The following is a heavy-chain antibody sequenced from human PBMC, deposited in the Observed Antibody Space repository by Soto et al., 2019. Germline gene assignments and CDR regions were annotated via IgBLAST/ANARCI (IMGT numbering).Heavy chain of an antibody. D-gene: IGHD3-3*01. J-gene: IGHJ6*02. CDR3: ARAMTMTLARIFGMDV. V-gene: IGHV3-33*01. Sequence: GGSLRLSCAASGLFFKNYAMHWVRLAPGKGLEWVAYLFYDGSNENYADSVKGRFSVSRDNSEGMLFLQMNNLRVEDTGVYFCARAMTMTLARIFGMDVWGQGTTVTVSS. CDR1: GLFFKNYA. CDR2: LFYDGSNE.